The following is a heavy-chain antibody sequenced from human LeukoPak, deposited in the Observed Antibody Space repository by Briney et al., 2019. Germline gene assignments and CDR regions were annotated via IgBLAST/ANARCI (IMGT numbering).Heavy chain of an antibody. CDR1: GFTFSSYG. CDR3: AKDLATGDY. D-gene: IGHD5-12*01. V-gene: IGHV3-33*06. J-gene: IGHJ4*02. Sequence: PGRPLRLSCAASGFTFSSYGMHWVRQAPGKGLEWVAVIWYDGSNKYYADSVKGRFTISRDNSKNTLYLQMNSLRAEDTAVYYCAKDLATGDYWGQGTLVTVSS. CDR2: IWYDGSNK.